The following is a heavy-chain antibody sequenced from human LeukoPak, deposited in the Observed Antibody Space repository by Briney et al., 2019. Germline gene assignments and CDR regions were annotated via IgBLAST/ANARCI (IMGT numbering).Heavy chain of an antibody. J-gene: IGHJ6*03. CDR1: GFSVSVNY. V-gene: IGHV3-49*04. Sequence: GGSLRLSCAASGFSVSVNYMSWVRQAPGKGLEWVGFIRSKAYGGTTEYAASVKGRFTISRDDSKSIAYLQMNSLKTEDTAVYYCTREVQGYYYMDVWGKGTTVTVSS. CDR3: TREVQGYYYMDV. CDR2: IRSKAYGGTT.